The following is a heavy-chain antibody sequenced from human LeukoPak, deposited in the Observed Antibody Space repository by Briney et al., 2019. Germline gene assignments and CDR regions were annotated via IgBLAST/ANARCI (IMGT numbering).Heavy chain of an antibody. J-gene: IGHJ1*01. V-gene: IGHV3-21*01. Sequence: GGSLRLSCAASGFTFSSYSMNLVRQAPGKGLEWVSSISSSSSYIYYADSVKGRFTISRDNAKNSLYLQMNSLRAEDTAVYYCARSPIFGEHPEYFQHWGQGTLVTVSS. D-gene: IGHD3-3*01. CDR1: GFTFSSYS. CDR3: ARSPIFGEHPEYFQH. CDR2: ISSSSSYI.